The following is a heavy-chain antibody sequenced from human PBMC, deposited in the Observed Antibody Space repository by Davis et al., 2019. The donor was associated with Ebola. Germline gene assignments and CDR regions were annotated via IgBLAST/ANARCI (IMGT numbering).Heavy chain of an antibody. D-gene: IGHD6-6*01. J-gene: IGHJ6*02. Sequence: AASVKVSCKASGYTFTSYAMHWVRQAPGQRLEWMGWINAGNGNTKYSLKFQGRVTITRDTSASTAYMELSSLRSEDTAVYYCARGSSKAYYYYGMDVWGQGTTVTVSS. CDR3: ARGSSKAYYYYGMDV. V-gene: IGHV1-3*01. CDR1: GYTFTSYA. CDR2: INAGNGNT.